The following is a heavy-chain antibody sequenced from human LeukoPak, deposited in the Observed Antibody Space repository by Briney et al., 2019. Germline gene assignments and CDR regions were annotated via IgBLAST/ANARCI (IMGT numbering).Heavy chain of an antibody. CDR2: IYSGGST. CDR3: ARGSYYYYGMDV. Sequence: GGSLRLSCAASGFTVSSNYMSWVRQAPGKGLEWVSVIYSGGSTYYADSVKGRFTISRDNSKNTLYLQMNSLRAEDTAVYYCARGSYYYYGMDVWGQGTTVTVSS. V-gene: IGHV3-53*01. CDR1: GFTVSSNY. J-gene: IGHJ6*02.